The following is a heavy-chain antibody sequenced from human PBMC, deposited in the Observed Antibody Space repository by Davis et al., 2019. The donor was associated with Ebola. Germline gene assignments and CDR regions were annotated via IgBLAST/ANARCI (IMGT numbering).Heavy chain of an antibody. Sequence: PGGSLRLSCAASGFTFSDYWMDWVRQAPGKGLVWVSRINSDGRSTNYADSVKGRFTISRDNAKNTVYLQMNSLRGEDTAVYYCARIKDGGWPVDAFDIWGQGTMVTVSS. CDR2: INSDGRST. D-gene: IGHD6-19*01. V-gene: IGHV3-74*01. CDR1: GFTFSDYW. J-gene: IGHJ3*02. CDR3: ARIKDGGWPVDAFDI.